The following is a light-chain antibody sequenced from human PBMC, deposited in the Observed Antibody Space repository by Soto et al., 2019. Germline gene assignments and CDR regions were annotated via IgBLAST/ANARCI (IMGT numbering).Light chain of an antibody. CDR1: QRVLYSGNIKNY. J-gene: IGKJ4*01. V-gene: IGKV4-1*01. CDR3: QQYYSKPLT. Sequence: DIVMTQSPDSLAVSLGGRATINCKSSQRVLYSGNIKNYLGWYQQKVGQPPKLLIYWASTRESGVPDRFSGSGSGTDFTLTISSLQAEDVAVYYCQQYYSKPLTFGGGTKVEIK. CDR2: WAS.